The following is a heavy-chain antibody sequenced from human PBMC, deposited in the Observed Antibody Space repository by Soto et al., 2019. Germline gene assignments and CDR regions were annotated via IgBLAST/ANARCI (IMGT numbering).Heavy chain of an antibody. CDR2: INPSGGST. CDR3: ARGFTGRLFYYYDSSGYYPGAFDI. J-gene: IGHJ3*02. Sequence: ASVKVSCKASGYTFTSDYMHWVRQAPGQGLGWMGIINPSGGSTSYAQKFQGRVTMTRDTSTSTVYMELSSLRSEDTAVYYCARGFTGRLFYYYDSSGYYPGAFDIWGQGTMVTVSS. CDR1: GYTFTSDY. V-gene: IGHV1-46*01. D-gene: IGHD3-22*01.